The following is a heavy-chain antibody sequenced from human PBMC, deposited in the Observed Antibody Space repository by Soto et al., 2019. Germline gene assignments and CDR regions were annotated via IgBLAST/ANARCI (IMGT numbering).Heavy chain of an antibody. V-gene: IGHV3-30*18. CDR1: GFTFKTYG. J-gene: IGHJ4*02. CDR3: AKTLLSTSWYGLHDY. D-gene: IGHD6-13*01. CDR2: TSYDGDHD. Sequence: GGSLRLSCAASGFTFKTYGMHWVRQAPGKGLEWVAVTSYDGDHDYYEDSVKGRFTISRDNSRNTLHLQMNSLRVEDTALYYCAKTLLSTSWYGLHDYVSQGTLVTVSS.